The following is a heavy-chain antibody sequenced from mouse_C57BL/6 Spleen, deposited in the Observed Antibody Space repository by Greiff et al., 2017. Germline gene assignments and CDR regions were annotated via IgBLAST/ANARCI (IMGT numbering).Heavy chain of an antibody. V-gene: IGHV1-22*01. CDR2: INPNNGGT. Sequence: VQLQQSGPELVKPGASVKMSCKASGYTFTDYNMHWVKQSHGKSLEWIGYINPNNGGTSYNQKFKGKATLTVNKSSSTAYMELRSLTSEDSAVYYCARYYYGRAWFAYWGQGTLVTVSA. D-gene: IGHD1-1*01. CDR3: ARYYYGRAWFAY. CDR1: GYTFTDYN. J-gene: IGHJ3*01.